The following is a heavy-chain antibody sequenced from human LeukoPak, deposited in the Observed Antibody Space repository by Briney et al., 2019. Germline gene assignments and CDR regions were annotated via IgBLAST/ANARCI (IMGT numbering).Heavy chain of an antibody. CDR1: GFTFSSYW. Sequence: SGGSLRLSCAASGFTFSSYWMSWVRQAPGKGLEWVSNIKKDRSEKYYVDSVKGRFTISRDNAKNTLYLQMNSLRAEDTAVYYCARGGTYYYGWGTYNWFDPWGQGTLVTVSS. CDR3: ARGGTYYYGWGTYNWFDP. V-gene: IGHV3-7*03. D-gene: IGHD3-10*01. J-gene: IGHJ5*02. CDR2: IKKDRSEK.